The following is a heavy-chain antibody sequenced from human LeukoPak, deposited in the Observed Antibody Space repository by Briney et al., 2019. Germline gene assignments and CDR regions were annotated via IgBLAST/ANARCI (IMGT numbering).Heavy chain of an antibody. D-gene: IGHD1-14*01. CDR3: ARAGSLYYYYMDV. J-gene: IGHJ6*03. Sequence: DPGGSLRLSCAASGFTFSSYSMTWVRQAPGKGLEWVSSISSSSSYIYYADSVKGRFTISRDNAKNSLYLQMNSLRAEDTAVYYCARAGSLYYYYMDVWGKGTTVTVSS. CDR1: GFTFSSYS. CDR2: ISSSSSYI. V-gene: IGHV3-21*01.